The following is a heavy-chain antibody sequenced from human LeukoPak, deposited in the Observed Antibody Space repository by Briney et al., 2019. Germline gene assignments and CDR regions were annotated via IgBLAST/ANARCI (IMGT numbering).Heavy chain of an antibody. CDR1: GGSITNYY. CDR2: ISYSGNT. J-gene: IGHJ4*02. CDR3: ARPASIAAAGPFDY. Sequence: SETLTLTCTVSGGSITNYYWSWIRQPPGKGLEWIGFISYSGNTNHNPSLKSRVTISLDTSKNQCSLKLISVTAADTAVYYCARPASIAAAGPFDYWGQGTLVTVSS. V-gene: IGHV4-59*01. D-gene: IGHD6-13*01.